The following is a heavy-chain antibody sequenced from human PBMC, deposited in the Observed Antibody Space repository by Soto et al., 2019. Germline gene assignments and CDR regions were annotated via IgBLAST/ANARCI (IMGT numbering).Heavy chain of an antibody. CDR3: ARGIATTEMDV. CDR1: GGSMSRYY. D-gene: IGHD6-13*01. CDR2: IYYSGHT. V-gene: IGHV4-59*01. J-gene: IGHJ6*02. Sequence: LSLTCTVSGGSMSRYYWSWIRQPPGKGLEWIGYIYYSGHTNSNPSLKSRVTISVDTSKNQFSLKLSSVTAADTAVYYCARGIATTEMDVWGQGATVTVSS.